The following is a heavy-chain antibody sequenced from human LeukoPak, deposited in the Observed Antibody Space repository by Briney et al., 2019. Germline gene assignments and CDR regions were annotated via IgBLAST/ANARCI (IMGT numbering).Heavy chain of an antibody. CDR1: GYTFTSYG. V-gene: IGHV1-18*01. Sequence: GASVTVSCKASGYTFTSYGISWVRQAPGQGLEWMGWISAYNGNTNYAQKLQGRVTMTTDTSTSTAYMELRSLRSDDTAVYYCARVPSIAVAGHWYFDLWGRGTLVTVSS. J-gene: IGHJ2*01. CDR3: ARVPSIAVAGHWYFDL. D-gene: IGHD6-19*01. CDR2: ISAYNGNT.